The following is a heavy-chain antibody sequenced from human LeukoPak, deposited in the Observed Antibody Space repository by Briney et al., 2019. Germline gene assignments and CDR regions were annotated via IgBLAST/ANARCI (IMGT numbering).Heavy chain of an antibody. Sequence: GGSLRLSCAASGFTFSNYWMSWVRQAPGKGLEWVSVISGGGGSTYYADSVKGRFTISRDNSKNTLYLQMNSLRAEDTAVYYCAKTFKINAYFDYWGQGTLVTVSS. CDR1: GFTFSNYW. CDR2: ISGGGGST. CDR3: AKTFKINAYFDY. J-gene: IGHJ4*02. V-gene: IGHV3-23*01. D-gene: IGHD3-16*01.